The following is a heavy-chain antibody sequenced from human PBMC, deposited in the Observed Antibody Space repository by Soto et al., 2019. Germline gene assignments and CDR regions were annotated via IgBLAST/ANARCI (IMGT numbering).Heavy chain of an antibody. CDR3: ARAMQMVINPYYYPMDV. V-gene: IGHV1-2*02. D-gene: IGHD3-22*01. CDR1: GYTFNRYY. J-gene: IGHJ6*02. Sequence: ASVKVSCKASGYTFNRYYMHWVRQAPGPGLEWMGWISPHTGGTTYAQKFQGRVTMTRDTSVSTAFMELSRLGSDDTAVYYCARAMQMVINPYYYPMDVWGQGTTVTVSS. CDR2: ISPHTGGT.